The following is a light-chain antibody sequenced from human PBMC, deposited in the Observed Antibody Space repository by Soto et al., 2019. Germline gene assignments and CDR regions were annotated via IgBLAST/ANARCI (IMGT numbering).Light chain of an antibody. V-gene: IGLV2-11*01. J-gene: IGLJ2*01. Sequence: QSALTQPRSVSGSPGQSVTISCTGTSSDVGANNYVSWYQQHPGKVPKLMIYDVSKRPSGVPDRFSGSKSGNTASLTTSGLQAEDEADYYCCSYAGSYTLRVFGGGTKLTVL. CDR2: DVS. CDR1: SSDVGANNY. CDR3: CSYAGSYTLRV.